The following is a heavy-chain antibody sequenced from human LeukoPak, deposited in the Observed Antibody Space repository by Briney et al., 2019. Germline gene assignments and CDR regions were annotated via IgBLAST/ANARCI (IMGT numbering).Heavy chain of an antibody. CDR3: AKGGYSSSWYYSVDYYYMDV. Sequence: GGSLRLSCAASGFTFSSYAMSWVRQAPGKGLEWVSALSGSGGSTYYADSVKGRFTISRDNSKNTLYLQMNSLRAEDTAVYYCAKGGYSSSWYYSVDYYYMDVWGKGTTVTVSS. J-gene: IGHJ6*03. CDR1: GFTFSSYA. D-gene: IGHD6-13*01. V-gene: IGHV3-23*01. CDR2: LSGSGGST.